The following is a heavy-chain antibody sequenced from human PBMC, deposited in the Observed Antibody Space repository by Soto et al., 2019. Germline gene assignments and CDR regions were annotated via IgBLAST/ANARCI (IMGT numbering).Heavy chain of an antibody. CDR2: IYHSGST. CDR1: GGSISSSNW. J-gene: IGHJ4*02. Sequence: SETLSLTCAVSGGSISSSNWWSWVRQPPGKGLEWIGEIYHSGSTNYNPSLKSRVTISVDKSKNQFSLKLSSVTAADTAVYYCVRDTVEGNYFDYWGQGTLVTVSS. D-gene: IGHD4-17*01. CDR3: VRDTVEGNYFDY. V-gene: IGHV4-4*02.